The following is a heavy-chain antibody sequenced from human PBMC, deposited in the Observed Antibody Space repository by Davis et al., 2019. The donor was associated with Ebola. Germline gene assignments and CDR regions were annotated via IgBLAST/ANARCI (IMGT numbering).Heavy chain of an antibody. D-gene: IGHD3-22*01. CDR2: ISYDGSNK. Sequence: PGGSLRLSCAASGFTFSSYGMHWVRQAPGKGLEWVAVISYDGSNKYYADSVKGRFTISRDNSKNTLYLQMNSLRAEDTAVYYCAKDFSSGYRDYWGQGTLVTVSS. CDR1: GFTFSSYG. J-gene: IGHJ4*02. CDR3: AKDFSSGYRDY. V-gene: IGHV3-30*18.